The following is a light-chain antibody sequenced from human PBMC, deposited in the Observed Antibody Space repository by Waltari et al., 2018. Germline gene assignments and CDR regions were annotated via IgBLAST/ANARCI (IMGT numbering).Light chain of an antibody. CDR2: GAS. CDR3: QQYESSPLT. CDR1: QSVSSNY. J-gene: IGKJ4*01. Sequence: EIVLTQSPGTLSLSPGKRVTLSCRTSQSVSSNYLAWYQQKPGRPPRLLIYGASNRDTGVPYRFSGSGSGTEFTLTISRLEPEDFAVYYCQQYESSPLTFGGGTKVEIE. V-gene: IGKV3-20*01.